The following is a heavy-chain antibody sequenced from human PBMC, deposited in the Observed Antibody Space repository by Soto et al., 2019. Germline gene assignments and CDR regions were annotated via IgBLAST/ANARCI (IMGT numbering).Heavy chain of an antibody. V-gene: IGHV1-18*01. J-gene: IGHJ4*02. CDR1: GYTFTSYG. CDR3: ARDRRDDFWSGYYDY. Sequence: ASVKVSCKASGYTFTSYGISWVRQAPGQGLEWMGWISAYNGNTNYAQKLQGRVTMTTDTSTSTAYMELRSLRSDDTAVYYCARDRRDDFWSGYYDYWGQGTLVTVSS. CDR2: ISAYNGNT. D-gene: IGHD3-3*01.